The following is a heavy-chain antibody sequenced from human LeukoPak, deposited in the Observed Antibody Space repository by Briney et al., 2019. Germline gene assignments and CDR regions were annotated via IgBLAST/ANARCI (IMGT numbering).Heavy chain of an antibody. CDR2: IYSSGST. CDR3: ATLGYGDYVDY. V-gene: IGHV4-39*01. D-gene: IGHD4-17*01. Sequence: SETLSLTCTVSGGSISSSSYYWGWIRQPPGKGLEWIGSIYSSGSTYYNPSLKSRVTISVDTSKNQFSLKLSSVTAADTAVYYCATLGYGDYVDYWGQGTLVTVSS. J-gene: IGHJ4*02. CDR1: GGSISSSSYY.